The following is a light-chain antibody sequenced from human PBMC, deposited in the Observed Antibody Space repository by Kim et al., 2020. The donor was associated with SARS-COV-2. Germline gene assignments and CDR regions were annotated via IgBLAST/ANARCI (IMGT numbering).Light chain of an antibody. J-gene: IGLJ3*02. CDR3: SSYAGSNKRV. Sequence: GHSVTISCTGNVGDIDDYNYLTCYQQRPGRAPRLMIYEVNKRPSGGPDRFSGSKSGNTASLTVSGLQAEDEADYYCSSYAGSNKRVFGGGTQLTVL. V-gene: IGLV2-8*01. CDR1: VGDIDDYNY. CDR2: EVN.